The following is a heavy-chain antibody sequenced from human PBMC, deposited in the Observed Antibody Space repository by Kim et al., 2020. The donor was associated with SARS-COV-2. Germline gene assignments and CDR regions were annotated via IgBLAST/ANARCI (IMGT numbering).Heavy chain of an antibody. D-gene: IGHD3-22*01. CDR3: ARGGYSTADSSGYFDY. V-gene: IGHV4-34*01. J-gene: IGHJ4*02. Sequence: SRKSRVTISVDTSKNQFSLKLSSVTAADTAVYYCARGGYSTADSSGYFDYWGQGTLVTVSS.